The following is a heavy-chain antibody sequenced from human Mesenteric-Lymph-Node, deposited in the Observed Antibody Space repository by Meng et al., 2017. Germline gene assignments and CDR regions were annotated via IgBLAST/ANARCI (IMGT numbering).Heavy chain of an antibody. D-gene: IGHD3-10*01. CDR3: TRASVWFSGNY. CDR1: GGSISSSSYY. CDR2: ITHDGGT. J-gene: IGHJ4*02. V-gene: IGHV4-39*07. Sequence: SETLSLTCTVSGGSISSSSYYWGWIRQSPEQGLEWIGEITHDGGTNYNPSLSSRVTILVDTSKEQFSLKLTSVTAADTAVYFCTRASVWFSGNYWGQGTLVTVSS.